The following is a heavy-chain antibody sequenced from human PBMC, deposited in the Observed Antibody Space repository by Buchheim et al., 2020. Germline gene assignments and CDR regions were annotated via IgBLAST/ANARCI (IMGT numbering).Heavy chain of an antibody. V-gene: IGHV4-61*02. Sequence: QVQLQESGPGLMKPSQTLSLTCTVSGGSISSGSYCWSWIRQPAGKGLEWIGRIYTSGSTNYNPSLKSRVTMSVYTSKNQFSLKLSSVTAADTAVYYCARGRIQLWYYGMDVWGQGTT. J-gene: IGHJ6*02. CDR3: ARGRIQLWYYGMDV. CDR2: IYTSGST. CDR1: GGSISSGSYC. D-gene: IGHD5-18*01.